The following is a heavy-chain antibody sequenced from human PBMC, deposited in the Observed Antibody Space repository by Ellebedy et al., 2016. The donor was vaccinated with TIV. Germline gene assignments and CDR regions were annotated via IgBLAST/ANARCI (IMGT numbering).Heavy chain of an antibody. CDR3: AREMTTVTRFDY. J-gene: IGHJ4*02. Sequence: MPSETLSLTCVISGDSVSSNSVARNWIRQSPSRGLEWLGRTYWSSDLSTQYAVYVKVRISISPDTTKNQFTLELYSVTPEDTAVYFCAREMTTVTRFDYWGQGSLVTVSS. V-gene: IGHV6-1*01. CDR1: GDSVSSNSVA. D-gene: IGHD4-17*01. CDR2: TYWSSDLST.